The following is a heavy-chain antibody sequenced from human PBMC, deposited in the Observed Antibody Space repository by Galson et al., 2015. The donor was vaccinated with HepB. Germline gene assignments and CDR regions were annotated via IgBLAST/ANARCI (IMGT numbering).Heavy chain of an antibody. CDR3: ATDLPSIAARGALGDY. D-gene: IGHD6-6*01. V-gene: IGHV1-24*01. J-gene: IGHJ4*02. CDR1: GYTLTELS. CDR2: FDPEDGEA. Sequence: SVKVSCKVSGYTLTELSMHWVRQAPGKGLEWMGGFDPEDGEAIYAQKFQGRVTMTEDTSTDTAYMELSSLRSEDTAVYYCATDLPSIAARGALGDYWGQGTLVTVSS.